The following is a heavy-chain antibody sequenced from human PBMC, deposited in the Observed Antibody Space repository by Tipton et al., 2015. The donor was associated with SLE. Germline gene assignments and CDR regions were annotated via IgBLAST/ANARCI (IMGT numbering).Heavy chain of an antibody. V-gene: IGHV4-59*01. CDR2: IYYSGST. CDR1: GGSSSSYY. CDR3: ARGDIVGATPHYGMDV. J-gene: IGHJ6*02. D-gene: IGHD1-26*01. Sequence: GLVKPSETLSLTCTVSGGSSSSYYWSWIRQPPGKGLEWIGYIYYSGSTNYNPSLKSRVTISVDTSKNQFSLKLSSVTAADTAVYYCARGDIVGATPHYGMDVWGQGTTVTVSS.